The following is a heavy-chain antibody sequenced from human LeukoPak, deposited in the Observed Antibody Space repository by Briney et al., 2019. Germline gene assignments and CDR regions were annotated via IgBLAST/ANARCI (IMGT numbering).Heavy chain of an antibody. CDR1: GGSISSHY. CDR2: IYYSGST. D-gene: IGHD3-22*01. V-gene: IGHV4-59*11. J-gene: IGHJ4*02. Sequence: SETLSLTCTVSGGSISSHYRSWIRQPPGKGLEWIGYIYYSGSTNYNTSLKSRVAILVVTSTDQLSMKLSSVTAAATAVYYCARRRAGSGYYYPYFDYWGQGTLVTVSS. CDR3: ARRRAGSGYYYPYFDY.